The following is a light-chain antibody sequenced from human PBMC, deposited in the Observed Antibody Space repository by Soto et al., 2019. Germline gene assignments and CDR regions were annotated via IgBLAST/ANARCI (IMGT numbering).Light chain of an antibody. J-gene: IGKJ1*01. CDR2: GAS. CDR1: QSVSSY. CDR3: QQYNNWPWT. Sequence: EIVLTQSPATLSLSPGERATLSCRASQSVSSYLAWYQQKPGQAPRLLIFGASPRATGVPARFSGGGSGTLFTLTISSLQSEDFGVYYCQQYNNWPWTFGQGTKVDIK. V-gene: IGKV3-15*01.